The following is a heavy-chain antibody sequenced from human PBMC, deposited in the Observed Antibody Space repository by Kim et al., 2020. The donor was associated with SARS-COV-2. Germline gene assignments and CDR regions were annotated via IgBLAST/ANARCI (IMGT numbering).Heavy chain of an antibody. V-gene: IGHV4-4*07. CDR1: GASISTYY. Sequence: SETLSLTCTVSGASISTYYWSWIRQPAGKGLEWIGRIYTTENTNYNPSLKSRVTMSVDTSKNQFSLRLNSVTAADTAVYYCARALSGYVLDYWGQGTPVTVSS. CDR3: ARALSGYVLDY. D-gene: IGHD5-12*01. J-gene: IGHJ4*02. CDR2: IYTTENT.